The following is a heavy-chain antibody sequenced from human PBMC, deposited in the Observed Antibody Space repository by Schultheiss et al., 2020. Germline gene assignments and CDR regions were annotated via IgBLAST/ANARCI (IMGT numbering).Heavy chain of an antibody. V-gene: IGHV3-23*01. CDR1: GFTFSSYA. CDR3: AKDLHTYYYDSSGYHDY. J-gene: IGHJ4*02. CDR2: ISGSGGST. Sequence: GGSLRLSCAASGFTFSSYAMSWVRQAPGKGLEWVSGISGSGGSTYYADSVKGRFTISRDNSKNTLYLQMNSLRGEDTAVYYCAKDLHTYYYDSSGYHDYWGQGSLGTVSS. D-gene: IGHD3-22*01.